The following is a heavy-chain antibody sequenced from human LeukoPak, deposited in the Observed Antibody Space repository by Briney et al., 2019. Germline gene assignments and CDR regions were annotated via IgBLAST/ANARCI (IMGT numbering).Heavy chain of an antibody. D-gene: IGHD3-16*02. J-gene: IGHJ3*02. CDR1: GGSFSSYY. CDR2: IYYSGST. V-gene: IGHV4-39*07. CDR3: ARFIMITFGGVIVKKDAFDI. Sequence: SETLSLTCGVYGGSFSSYYWGWIRQPPGKGLEWIGSIYYSGSTYYNPSLRSRVTISVDTSKNQFSLKLSSVTAADTAVYYCARFIMITFGGVIVKKDAFDIWGQGTMVTVSS.